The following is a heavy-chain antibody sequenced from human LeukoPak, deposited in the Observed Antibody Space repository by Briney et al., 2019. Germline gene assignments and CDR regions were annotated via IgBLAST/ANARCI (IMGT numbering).Heavy chain of an antibody. CDR1: GYTFTVYY. V-gene: IGHV1-2*02. CDR2: INPNSGGT. J-gene: IGHJ4*02. Sequence: ASVKVSCKASGYTFTVYYVHWVRQAPGQGLEWMGWINPNSGGTDYAQKFQGRVTMTRDTSISTVYMEVSRLRSDDTAVYYCARDVGEYCSSVSCYASDYWGQGTLVTVSS. D-gene: IGHD2-2*01. CDR3: ARDVGEYCSSVSCYASDY.